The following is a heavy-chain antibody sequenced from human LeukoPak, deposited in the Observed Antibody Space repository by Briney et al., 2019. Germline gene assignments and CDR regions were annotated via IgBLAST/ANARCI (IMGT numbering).Heavy chain of an antibody. CDR3: ARTLYIAAAPGGFDY. V-gene: IGHV1-2*02. J-gene: IGHJ4*02. CDR2: INPRNAAT. Sequence: ASVKVSCKASGYTLTGHYMHWVRQAPGQGLEWMGWINPRNAATNYAQKFQGRVTMTRDTSTGTIYMEMTSLRSDDTAIYYCARTLYIAAAPGGFDYWGQGTLLTVSS. CDR1: GYTLTGHY. D-gene: IGHD6-13*01.